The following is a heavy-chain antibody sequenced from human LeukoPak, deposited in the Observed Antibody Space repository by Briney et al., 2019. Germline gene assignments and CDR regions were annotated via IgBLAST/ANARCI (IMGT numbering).Heavy chain of an antibody. J-gene: IGHJ4*02. Sequence: SETLSLTCTVSGGSISSSSYYWGWIRQPPGKGLEWIGSIYYSGSTYYNPSLKSRVTISVDTSKNQFSLKLSSVTAADTAVYYCARHDSSSYYDSSGYPGYWGQGTLVTVSS. CDR1: GGSISSSSYY. CDR3: ARHDSSSYYDSSGYPGY. V-gene: IGHV4-39*01. D-gene: IGHD3-22*01. CDR2: IYYSGST.